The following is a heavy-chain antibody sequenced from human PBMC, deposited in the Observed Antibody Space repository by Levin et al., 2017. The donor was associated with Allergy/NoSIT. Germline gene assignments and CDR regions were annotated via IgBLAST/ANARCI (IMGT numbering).Heavy chain of an antibody. D-gene: IGHD2-2*01. J-gene: IGHJ4*02. Sequence: GSLRLSCAVYGGSFSGYYWSWIRQPPGKGLEWIGEVNQSGSTKYNPSLKSRVTISVDTSKNQFSLKVRSVTAADTAIYYCARGLAGSTSYHFDSWGQGTLVTVSS. CDR3: ARGLAGSTSYHFDS. CDR2: VNQSGST. CDR1: GGSFSGYY. V-gene: IGHV4-34*01.